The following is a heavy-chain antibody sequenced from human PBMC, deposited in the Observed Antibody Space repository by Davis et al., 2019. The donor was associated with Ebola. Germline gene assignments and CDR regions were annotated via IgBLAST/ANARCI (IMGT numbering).Heavy chain of an antibody. CDR1: GFTFSSYV. J-gene: IGHJ4*02. CDR2: ISYDGSNK. CDR3: ARGSYYYDSSGYSNY. D-gene: IGHD3-22*01. V-gene: IGHV3-30-3*01. Sequence: PGGSLRLSCAASGFTFSSYVMHWVRQAPGKGLEWVAVISYDGSNKYYADSVKGRFTISRDNSKNTLCLQMNSLRAEDTAVYYCARGSYYYDSSGYSNYWGQGTLVTVSS.